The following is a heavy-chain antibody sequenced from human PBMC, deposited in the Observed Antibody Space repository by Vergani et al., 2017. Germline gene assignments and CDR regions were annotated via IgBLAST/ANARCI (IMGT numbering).Heavy chain of an antibody. V-gene: IGHV1-69*01. D-gene: IGHD4-11*01. Sequence: QVQLVQSGAEVKKPGSSVKVSCKASGGTFSSYAISWVRQAPGRGLEWMGGIIPIFGTANYAQKFQGRVTITADESTSTAYMELSSLRSEDTAVYYCAAPDDYSNYVTTDAFDIWGQGTMVTVSS. CDR1: GGTFSSYA. CDR3: AAPDDYSNYVTTDAFDI. J-gene: IGHJ3*02. CDR2: IIPIFGTA.